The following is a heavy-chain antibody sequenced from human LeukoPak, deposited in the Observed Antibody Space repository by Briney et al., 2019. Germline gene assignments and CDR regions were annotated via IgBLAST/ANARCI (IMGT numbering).Heavy chain of an antibody. J-gene: IGHJ4*02. CDR3: ARRRECSGSSFYYFDY. CDR1: GFTFSVYY. V-gene: IGHV3-11*01. CDR2: ICNSGSTI. D-gene: IGHD1-26*01. Sequence: GGSLRLSCAASGFTFSVYYMIWIRQSPGKGLEGVSYICNSGSTIYYADSVKGRFTISRDNAKASLYLQMNSLRAEDAAVYDCARRRECSGSSFYYFDYWGQGTLVTVSS.